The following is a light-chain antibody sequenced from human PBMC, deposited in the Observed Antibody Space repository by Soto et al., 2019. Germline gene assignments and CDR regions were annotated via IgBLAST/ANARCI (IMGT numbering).Light chain of an antibody. CDR3: QQYGSSTWT. J-gene: IGKJ1*01. CDR2: GAS. Sequence: EIVLTQSPGTLSLSPGERATLSCRASQSVSSSYLAWYQQKPGQAPRLLIYGASSRATGIPDRFSGSGSGTDFTLTISRPVPEDFAVYYCQQYGSSTWTFGQGTKVEIK. V-gene: IGKV3-20*01. CDR1: QSVSSSY.